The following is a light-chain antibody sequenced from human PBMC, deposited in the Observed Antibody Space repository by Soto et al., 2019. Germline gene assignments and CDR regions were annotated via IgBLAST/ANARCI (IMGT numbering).Light chain of an antibody. CDR3: QQSDNWPPT. V-gene: IGKV3-15*01. CDR1: QSVGSS. J-gene: IGKJ1*01. Sequence: EIVLTQSPATLSLSPGERATLSCRASQSVGSSLAWYQQKPGQAPRLLIYGTSTRATGIPARFSGSGSGTEFTLSISSLQSEDFAVYYCQQSDNWPPTFGQGTKVDTK. CDR2: GTS.